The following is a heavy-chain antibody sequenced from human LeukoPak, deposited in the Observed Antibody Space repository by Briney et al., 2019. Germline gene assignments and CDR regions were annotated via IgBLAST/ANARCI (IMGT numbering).Heavy chain of an antibody. CDR2: ISGSGDST. D-gene: IGHD3-22*01. J-gene: IGHJ4*02. CDR1: GYTFSSYA. CDR3: AKIAYDGSARYFDY. V-gene: IGHV3-23*01. Sequence: PGGSLRLSCAASGYTFSSYAMTWVRQAPGKGLEWVSGISGSGDSTYYADSVRGRFTISRDNSKITLYLQMNSLRAEDTAVYYCAKIAYDGSARYFDYWGQGTLVTVSS.